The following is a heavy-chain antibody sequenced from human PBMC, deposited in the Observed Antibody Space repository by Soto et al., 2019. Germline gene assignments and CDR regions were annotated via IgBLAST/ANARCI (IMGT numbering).Heavy chain of an antibody. D-gene: IGHD3-3*01. Sequence: GGSLRLSCAASGFTFSNYGMSWVRQAPGKGLEWVSTITGNGANTYYAESVKGRFTISRDNSKNTLYLQMNSLGAEDTALYYCARTWSPAWGQGTLVTVSS. CDR1: GFTFSNYG. J-gene: IGHJ5*02. CDR3: ARTWSPA. CDR2: ITGNGANT. V-gene: IGHV3-23*01.